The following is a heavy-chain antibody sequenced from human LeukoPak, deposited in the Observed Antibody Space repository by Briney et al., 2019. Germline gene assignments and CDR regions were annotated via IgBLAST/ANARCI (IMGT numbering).Heavy chain of an antibody. V-gene: IGHV3-30-3*01. CDR3: ARDGPGSSTSWYFDY. Sequence: GRSLRLSCAASGFTFSGYAMHWVRQAPGKGLEWVAVISYDGSNKYYADSVKGRFTISRDNSKNTLYLQMNSLRAEDTAVYYCARDGPGSSTSWYFDYWGQGTLVTVSP. D-gene: IGHD2-2*01. CDR2: ISYDGSNK. CDR1: GFTFSGYA. J-gene: IGHJ4*02.